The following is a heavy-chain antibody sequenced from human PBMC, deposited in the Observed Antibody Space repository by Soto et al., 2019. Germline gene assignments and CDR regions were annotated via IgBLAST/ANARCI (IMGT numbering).Heavy chain of an antibody. D-gene: IGHD3-3*01. Sequence: PGGSLRLSCAASGFTFSSYGMNWVRQAPGKGLEWVSYISSSGSTIYYADSVKGRFTISRDNAKNSLYLQMNSLRAEDTAVYYCARGDYDFWSGFVDYWGQGTLVTVSS. CDR1: GFTFSSYG. CDR3: ARGDYDFWSGFVDY. J-gene: IGHJ4*02. CDR2: ISSSGSTI. V-gene: IGHV3-48*03.